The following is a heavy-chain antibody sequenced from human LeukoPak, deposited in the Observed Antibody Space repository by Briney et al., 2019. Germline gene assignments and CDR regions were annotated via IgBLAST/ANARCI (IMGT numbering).Heavy chain of an antibody. CDR3: ARCEGFYDYFSGNPTYYFYMDV. D-gene: IGHD3-16*01. CDR1: GFTFSTYW. Sequence: GGSLRLSRAASGFTFSTYWMCWVRQAPGRGLEWVANIKEDGSETNYVESVKGRFFISRDNAKNSQRLQMNSLRVEDSAVYYCARCEGFYDYFSGNPTYYFYMDVWGKGTTDTVSS. J-gene: IGHJ6*03. V-gene: IGHV3-7*01. CDR2: IKEDGSET.